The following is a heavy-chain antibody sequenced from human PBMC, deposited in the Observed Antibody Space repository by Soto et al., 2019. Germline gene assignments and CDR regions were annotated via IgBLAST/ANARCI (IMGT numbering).Heavy chain of an antibody. CDR3: ARSGYSYGYLQPRWGYYYYGMDV. J-gene: IGHJ6*02. Sequence: ASVKVSFKASGYTFTSYYMHWVRQAPGQGLEWMGIINPSGGSTSYAQKFQGRVTMTRDTSTSTVYMELNSLRAEDTAVYYCARSGYSYGYLQPRWGYYYYGMDVWGQGTTVTVSS. CDR2: INPSGGST. D-gene: IGHD5-18*01. CDR1: GYTFTSYY. V-gene: IGHV1-46*01.